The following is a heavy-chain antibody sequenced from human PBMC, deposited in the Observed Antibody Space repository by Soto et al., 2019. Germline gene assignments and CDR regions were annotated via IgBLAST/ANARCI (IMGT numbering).Heavy chain of an antibody. Sequence: SLTCTVSGGSISSHYWSWIRQPPGKGLEWIGYIHHSGSTSYNPSLKSRVTISLDTSKNQFSLKASSVAAADTAVYYCAGERWTCSGGAGYGDFDSWGQGTLVTVSS. CDR3: AGERWTCSGGAGYGDFDS. V-gene: IGHV4-59*11. CDR2: IHHSGST. CDR1: GGSISSHY. J-gene: IGHJ4*02. D-gene: IGHD2-15*01.